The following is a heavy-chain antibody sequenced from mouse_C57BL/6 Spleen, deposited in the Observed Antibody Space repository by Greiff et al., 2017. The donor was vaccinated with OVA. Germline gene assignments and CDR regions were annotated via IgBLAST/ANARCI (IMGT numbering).Heavy chain of an antibody. CDR3: ASRRTGTTFDY. CDR1: GYTFTSYD. J-gene: IGHJ2*01. D-gene: IGHD4-1*01. V-gene: IGHV1-85*01. Sequence: VHLVESGPELVKPGASVKLSCKASGYTFTSYDINWVKQRPGQGLEWIGWLYPRDGSTKYNEKFKGKATLTVDTSSSTAYMELHSLTSEDSAVYFCASRRTGTTFDYWGQGTTLTVSS. CDR2: LYPRDGST.